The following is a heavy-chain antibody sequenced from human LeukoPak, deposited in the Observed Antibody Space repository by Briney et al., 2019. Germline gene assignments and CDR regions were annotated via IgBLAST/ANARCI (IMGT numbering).Heavy chain of an antibody. CDR3: ARTTEGYCSSASCFGFPYSYYMDV. J-gene: IGHJ6*03. D-gene: IGHD2-2*01. CDR1: GGSISSYY. CDR2: IYYSGST. Sequence: SETLSLTCTVSGGSISSYYWSWIRQPPGEGLEWIGYIYYSGSTNYNPSLKSRVTISVDTSKNQFSLKLSSVIAADTAVYYCARTTEGYCSSASCFGFPYSYYMDVWGKGTTVTISS. V-gene: IGHV4-59*01.